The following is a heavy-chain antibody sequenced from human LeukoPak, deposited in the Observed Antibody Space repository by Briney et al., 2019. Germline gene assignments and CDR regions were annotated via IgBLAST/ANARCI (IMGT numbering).Heavy chain of an antibody. J-gene: IGHJ4*02. CDR3: AKDMVRYCSGGSCYSPDY. Sequence: PGRSLRLSCAASGFTFDDYAMHWVRQAPGKGLEWVSGISWNSGSIGYADSVKGRFTISRDNAKNSLYLQMNSLRAEDTALYYCAKDMVRYCSGGSCYSPDYWGQGTLVTVSS. D-gene: IGHD2-15*01. V-gene: IGHV3-9*01. CDR1: GFTFDDYA. CDR2: ISWNSGSI.